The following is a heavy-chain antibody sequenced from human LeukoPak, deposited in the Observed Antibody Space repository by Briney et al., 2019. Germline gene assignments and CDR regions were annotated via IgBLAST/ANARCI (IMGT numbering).Heavy chain of an antibody. CDR2: ISAYNGNT. J-gene: IGHJ6*02. V-gene: IGHV1-18*01. CDR3: ARDPGLRYSSGWYPHYYYYGMDV. CDR1: GYTFTSYG. Sequence: ASVKVSCKASGYTFTSYGISWVRQAPGQGLEWMGWISAYNGNTNYAQKLQGRVTMTTDTSTSTAYMELRSLRSDDTAVYYCARDPGLRYSSGWYPHYYYYGMDVWGQGTTVTVSS. D-gene: IGHD6-19*01.